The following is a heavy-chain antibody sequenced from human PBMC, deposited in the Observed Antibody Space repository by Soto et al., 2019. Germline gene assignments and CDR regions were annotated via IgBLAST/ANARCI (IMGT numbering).Heavy chain of an antibody. Sequence: PGGSLRLSCAASGFTFSSNWMSWVRQAPGKGLEWVANIKEDGSENYYVDSVKGRFTISRDNAKNSLYLQMSSLRVEDTAVYYCAREPYYDNGPFDQWGQGTLVTVSS. V-gene: IGHV3-7*01. CDR3: AREPYYDNGPFDQ. D-gene: IGHD3-16*01. J-gene: IGHJ4*02. CDR2: IKEDGSEN. CDR1: GFTFSSNW.